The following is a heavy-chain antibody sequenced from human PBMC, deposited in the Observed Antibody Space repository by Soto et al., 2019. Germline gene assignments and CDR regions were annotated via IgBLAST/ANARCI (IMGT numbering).Heavy chain of an antibody. V-gene: IGHV1-18*04. Sequence: ASVKVSCKASGYTFTSYGISWVRQAPGQGLEWMGWISAYNGNTNYAQKLQGRVTMTTDTSTSTAYMELRSLRSDDTAVYYCARTNPFTYYDFWSGYSGAFDIWGQGXMVTVSS. J-gene: IGHJ3*02. CDR2: ISAYNGNT. CDR3: ARTNPFTYYDFWSGYSGAFDI. D-gene: IGHD3-3*01. CDR1: GYTFTSYG.